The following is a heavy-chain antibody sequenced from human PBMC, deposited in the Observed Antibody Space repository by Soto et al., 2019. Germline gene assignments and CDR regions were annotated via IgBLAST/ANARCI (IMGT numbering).Heavy chain of an antibody. CDR3: ARSEYYYDSRGHHYYGIDV. D-gene: IGHD3-22*01. CDR2: IIPIFGTA. V-gene: IGHV1-69*13. Sequence: SVKVSCKASGGTFSSYAISWVRQAPGQGLEWMGGIIPIFGTANYAQKFQGRVTITADESTSTAYMELSSLRSEDTAVYYCARSEYYYDSRGHHYYGIDVWGQGTTVTVSS. J-gene: IGHJ6*02. CDR1: GGTFSSYA.